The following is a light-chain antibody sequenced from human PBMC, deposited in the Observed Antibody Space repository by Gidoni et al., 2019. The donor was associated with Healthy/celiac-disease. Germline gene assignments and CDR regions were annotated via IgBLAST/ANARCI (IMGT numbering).Light chain of an antibody. CDR3: QQYNSYST. CDR2: DAS. J-gene: IGKJ1*01. V-gene: IGKV1-5*01. Sequence: DIPLTPSPSTLSASVGDRVTITCRASQSISSWLSWEQQKPGKAPKLLIYDASSLESGVPSRFSGSGSGTEFTLTISSLQPDDFATYYCQQYNSYSTFGQGTKVEIK. CDR1: QSISSW.